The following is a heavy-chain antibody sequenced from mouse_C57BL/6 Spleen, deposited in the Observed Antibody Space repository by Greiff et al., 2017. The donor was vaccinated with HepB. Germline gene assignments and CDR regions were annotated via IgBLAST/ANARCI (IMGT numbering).Heavy chain of an antibody. V-gene: IGHV1-61*01. CDR2: IYPSDSET. D-gene: IGHD1-1*01. J-gene: IGHJ2*01. CDR1: GYTFTSYW. CDR3: ARSDYGSSPFDY. Sequence: QVQLQQPGAELVRPGSSVKLSCKASGYTFTSYWMDWVKQRPGQGLEWIGNIYPSDSETHYNQKFKDKATLTVDKASSTAYMQLSSLTSEDSAVYYCARSDYGSSPFDYWGQGTTLTVSS.